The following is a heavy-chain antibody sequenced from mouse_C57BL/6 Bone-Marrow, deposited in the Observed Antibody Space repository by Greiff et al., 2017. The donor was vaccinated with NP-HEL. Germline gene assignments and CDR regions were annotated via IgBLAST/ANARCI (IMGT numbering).Heavy chain of an antibody. V-gene: IGHV1-55*01. CDR3: AGGVTDGGDGYFDY. D-gene: IGHD2-2*01. J-gene: IGHJ2*01. Sequence: VQLQQPGAELVKPGASVKMSCKASGYTFTSYWITWVKQRPGQGLEWIGDIYPGSGSTNYNEKFKSKATLTVDTSSSTAYMQLSSLTSEDSAVYYCAGGVTDGGDGYFDYWGQGTTLTGSS. CDR1: GYTFTSYW. CDR2: IYPGSGST.